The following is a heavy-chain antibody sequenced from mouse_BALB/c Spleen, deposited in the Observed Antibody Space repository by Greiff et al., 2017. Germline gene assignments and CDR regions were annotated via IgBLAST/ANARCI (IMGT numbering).Heavy chain of an antibody. CDR3: VPAYYRYDGFAY. D-gene: IGHD2-14*01. Sequence: QVQLQQSGAELAKPGASVKMSCKASGYTFTSYWMHWVKQRPGQGLEWIGYINPSTGYTEYNQKFKDKATLTADKSSSTAYMQLSSLTSEDSAVYYCVPAYYRYDGFAYWGQGTLVTVSA. J-gene: IGHJ3*01. CDR2: INPSTGYT. V-gene: IGHV1-7*01. CDR1: GYTFTSYW.